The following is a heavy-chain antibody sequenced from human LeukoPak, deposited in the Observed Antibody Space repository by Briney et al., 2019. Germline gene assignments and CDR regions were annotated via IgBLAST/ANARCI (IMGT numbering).Heavy chain of an antibody. V-gene: IGHV1-2*06. Sequence: ASVKVSRKASGYTFTGYYMHWVRQAPGQGLEWMGRINPNSGGTNYAQKFQGRVTMTRDTSISTAYMELSRLRSDDTAVYYCARDPVTQWELLIDYWGQGTLATVSS. CDR1: GYTFTGYY. J-gene: IGHJ4*02. D-gene: IGHD1-26*01. CDR2: INPNSGGT. CDR3: ARDPVTQWELLIDY.